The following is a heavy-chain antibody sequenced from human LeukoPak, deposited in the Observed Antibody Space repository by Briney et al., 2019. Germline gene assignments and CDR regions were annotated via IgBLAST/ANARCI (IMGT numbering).Heavy chain of an antibody. CDR2: IRSYTDGGTT. J-gene: IGHJ4*02. V-gene: IGHV3-15*01. D-gene: IGHD3-16*02. CDR1: GFTFSKAW. Sequence: GGSLRLSCAASGFTFSKAWMSWVRQAPGKGLGWVARIRSYTDGGTTEYAAPVKGRFAISRDDSKNTLYLQMNSLKTEDTAVYYCITFGGAIVHYWGQGTLVTVSS. CDR3: ITFGGAIVHY.